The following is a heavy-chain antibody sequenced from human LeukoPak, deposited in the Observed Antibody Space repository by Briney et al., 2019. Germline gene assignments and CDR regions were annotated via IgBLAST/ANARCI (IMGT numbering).Heavy chain of an antibody. CDR1: GYTFTSYD. V-gene: IGHV1-8*01. Sequence: ASVKVSCKASGYTFTSYDINWVRQATGQGLEWMGWMNPNSGNTGYAQKFQGRVTMTRDTSTSTVYMELSSLRSEDTAVYYCATYSGSSLGPVYFDYWGQGTLVTVSS. CDR2: MNPNSGNT. D-gene: IGHD1-26*01. J-gene: IGHJ4*02. CDR3: ATYSGSSLGPVYFDY.